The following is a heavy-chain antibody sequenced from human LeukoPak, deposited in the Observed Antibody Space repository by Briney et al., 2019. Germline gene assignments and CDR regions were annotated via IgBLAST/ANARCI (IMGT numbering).Heavy chain of an antibody. J-gene: IGHJ4*02. CDR2: INHNGNVN. D-gene: IGHD1-26*01. CDR3: ARDGAGVDY. V-gene: IGHV3-7*01. CDR1: GFTFSSYW. Sequence: GGSLRLSCAASGFTFSSYWMNWARQAPGKGLEWVASINHNGNVNYYVDSVKGRFTISRDNAKNTLYLQMNSLRAEDTAVYYCARDGAGVDYWGQGTLVTVSS.